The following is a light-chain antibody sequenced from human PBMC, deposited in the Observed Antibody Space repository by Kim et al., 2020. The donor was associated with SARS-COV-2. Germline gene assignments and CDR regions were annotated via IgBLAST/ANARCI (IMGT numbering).Light chain of an antibody. CDR1: QSVNNK. CDR3: QHYSKWPFT. CDR2: DAS. J-gene: IGKJ3*01. Sequence: VSPEERATVSCRASQSVNNKVAWYQQKPGQAPRLLIQDASTRATGIPARFSGSGSGTDFTLTISSLQSEDFAVYYCQHYSKWPFTFGPGTKVDI. V-gene: IGKV3-15*01.